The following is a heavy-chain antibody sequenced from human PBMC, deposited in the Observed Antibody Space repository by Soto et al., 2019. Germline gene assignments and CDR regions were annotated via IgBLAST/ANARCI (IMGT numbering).Heavy chain of an antibody. Sequence: QAPLVESGGGVVQPGRSLRLSCAASGLTFSHYAMHWVRQAPGKGLEWVALMSYDGSNEYYADSVKGRFTISRDNSKNPLDRQKNSLRAEDTAVYYWAKDGSHNFDYWGQGTLVTVSS. CDR1: GLTFSHYA. D-gene: IGHD1-26*01. CDR3: AKDGSHNFDY. V-gene: IGHV3-30*18. J-gene: IGHJ4*02. CDR2: MSYDGSNE.